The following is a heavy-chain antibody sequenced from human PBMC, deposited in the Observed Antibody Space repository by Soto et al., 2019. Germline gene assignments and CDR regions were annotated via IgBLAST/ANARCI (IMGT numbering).Heavy chain of an antibody. J-gene: IGHJ5*02. V-gene: IGHV4-34*01. CDR1: GGSFSGYY. D-gene: IGHD6-6*01. Sequence: SETLSLTCAVYGGSFSGYYWSWIRQPPGKGLEWIGEINHSGSTNYNPSLKSRVTISVDTSKNQFSLKLSSVTAADTAVYYCARGRGIAARRNWFDPWGQGTLVTVSS. CDR3: ARGRGIAARRNWFDP. CDR2: INHSGST.